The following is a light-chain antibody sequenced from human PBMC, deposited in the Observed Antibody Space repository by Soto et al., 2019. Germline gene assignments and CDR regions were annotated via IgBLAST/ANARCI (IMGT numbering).Light chain of an antibody. Sequence: EIVLTQSPGTLSLSPGERATLSCRASQSVSSSYLAWYQQKPGQAPRLLIYAASSRATGIPDRFSGSGFGTDFTLSISRLEPEDFAVYYCQQYGGSRTFGQGTKVDIK. V-gene: IGKV3-20*01. CDR1: QSVSSSY. CDR2: AAS. J-gene: IGKJ1*01. CDR3: QQYGGSRT.